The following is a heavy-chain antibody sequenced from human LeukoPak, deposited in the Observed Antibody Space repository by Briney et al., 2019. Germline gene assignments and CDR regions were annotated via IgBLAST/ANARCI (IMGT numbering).Heavy chain of an antibody. Sequence: GGSLRLSCVASGFTFSSYEMNWVRQAPGKGLEWVSYISSSGSTIYYADSVKGRFTISRDNAKNSLYLQMNSLRAEDTAVYYCARARPFYYYYGMDVWGQGTTVTVSS. CDR3: ARARPFYYYYGMDV. J-gene: IGHJ6*02. CDR1: GFTFSSYE. V-gene: IGHV3-48*03. CDR2: ISSSGSTI.